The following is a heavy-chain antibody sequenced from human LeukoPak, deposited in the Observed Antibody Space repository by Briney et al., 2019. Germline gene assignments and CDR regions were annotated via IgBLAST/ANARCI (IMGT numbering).Heavy chain of an antibody. V-gene: IGHV1-46*01. CDR2: INPSGGST. CDR3: ASTLIGSGITMVRGVNLPLWDYYYMDV. Sequence: PGASVKVSCKASGYTFTSYYMHWVRQAPGQGLEWMGIINPSGGSTSYAQKFQGRVTMTRDMSTSTVYMELSSLRSEDTAVYYCASTLIGSGITMVRGVNLPLWDYYYMDVWGKGTTVTVSS. J-gene: IGHJ6*03. CDR1: GYTFTSYY. D-gene: IGHD3-10*01.